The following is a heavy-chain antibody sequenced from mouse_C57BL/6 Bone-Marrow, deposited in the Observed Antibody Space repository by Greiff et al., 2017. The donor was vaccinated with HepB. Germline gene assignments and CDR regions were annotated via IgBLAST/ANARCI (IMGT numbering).Heavy chain of an antibody. D-gene: IGHD1-1*01. Sequence: QVQLQQPGAELVKPGASVKLSCKASGYTFTSYWMQWVNQRPEQGLEWIGEIDPADSYTNYNKKFKGKATLTVDTSSSTAYMQLSSLTSEESAVYYCARRYYYGSGAWFAYWGQGTLVTVSA. V-gene: IGHV1-50*01. CDR3: ARRYYYGSGAWFAY. CDR1: GYTFTSYW. CDR2: IDPADSYT. J-gene: IGHJ3*01.